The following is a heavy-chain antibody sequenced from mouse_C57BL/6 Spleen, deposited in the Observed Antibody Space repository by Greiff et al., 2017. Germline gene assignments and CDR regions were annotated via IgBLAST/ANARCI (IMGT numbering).Heavy chain of an antibody. Sequence: VQLQQSGAELARPGASVKLSCKASGYTFTSYGISWVKQRTGQGLEWIGEIYPRSGNTYYNEKFKGKATLTADKSSSTAYMELRSLTSEDSAVYFCARSGGSSWDYAMDDWGQGTSVTVSS. CDR3: ARSGGSSWDYAMDD. CDR2: IYPRSGNT. V-gene: IGHV1-81*01. J-gene: IGHJ4*01. CDR1: GYTFTSYG. D-gene: IGHD1-1*01.